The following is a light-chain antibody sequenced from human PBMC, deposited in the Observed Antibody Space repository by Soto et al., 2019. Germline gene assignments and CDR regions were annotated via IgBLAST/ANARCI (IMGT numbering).Light chain of an antibody. V-gene: IGKV1-39*01. CDR2: AAA. CDR1: QSISTY. J-gene: IGKJ1*01. CDR3: QQSYSTPQT. Sequence: DIQMTQSPSSLSASVRDRVTITCRASQSISTYLNWYQQKPGKVPKLLIYAAASLQSGVPSRFSGSGSGTQFTLTISSLQPEDYATYYCQQSYSTPQTFGQGTKVDIK.